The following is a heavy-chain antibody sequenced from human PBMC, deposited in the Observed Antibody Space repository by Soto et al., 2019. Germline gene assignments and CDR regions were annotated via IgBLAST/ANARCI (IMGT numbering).Heavy chain of an antibody. Sequence: GESLKISCAASGFTFSSYWMSWVRQAPGKGLEWVANIKQDGSEKYYVDSVKGRFTISRDNAKNSLYLQMNSLRAEDTAVYYCARGHDYGDSIFDYWGQGTLVTVSS. J-gene: IGHJ4*02. CDR3: ARGHDYGDSIFDY. D-gene: IGHD4-17*01. CDR2: IKQDGSEK. V-gene: IGHV3-7*01. CDR1: GFTFSSYW.